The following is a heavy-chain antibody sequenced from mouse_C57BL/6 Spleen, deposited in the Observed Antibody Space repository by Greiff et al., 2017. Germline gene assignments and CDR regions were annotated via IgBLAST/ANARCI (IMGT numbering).Heavy chain of an antibody. V-gene: IGHV3-1*01. Sequence: EVQGVESGPGMVKPSQSLSLTCTVTGYSITSGYDWHWIRHFPGNKLEWMGYISYSGSTNYNPSLKSRISITHDTSKNHFFLKLNSVTTEDTATYYCARDGRTGTFAYWGQGTLVTVSA. CDR1: GYSITSGYD. CDR3: ARDGRTGTFAY. CDR2: ISYSGST. J-gene: IGHJ3*01. D-gene: IGHD4-1*01.